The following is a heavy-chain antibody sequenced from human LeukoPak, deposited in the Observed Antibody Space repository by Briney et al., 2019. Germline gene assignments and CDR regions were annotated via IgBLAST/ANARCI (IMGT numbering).Heavy chain of an antibody. CDR2: INGDGSST. CDR3: AREGGQYYDSSGYFDY. D-gene: IGHD3-22*01. J-gene: IGHJ4*02. CDR1: GFTSSSYW. V-gene: IGHV3-74*01. Sequence: GGSLRLSCAGSGFTSSSYWMHWVRQAPGKGLVWVSRINGDGSSTTNADSVKGRFTISRDNAKNTLHLQMNSLRAEDTAVYNCAREGGQYYDSSGYFDYGGQGTLVTVS.